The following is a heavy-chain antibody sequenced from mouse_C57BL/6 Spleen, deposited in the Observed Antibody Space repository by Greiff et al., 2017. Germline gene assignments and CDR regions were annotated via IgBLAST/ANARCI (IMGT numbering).Heavy chain of an antibody. J-gene: IGHJ1*03. CDR1: GYTFTSYW. CDR2: IDPSDSYT. CDR3: ARKGAYYSNLWYCDV. Sequence: VQLQQPGAELVMPGASVKLSCKAFGYTFTSYWMHWVRQRPGQGLEWIGEIDPSDSYTNYNQKFKGKSTLTVDKSSSTAYMQLSSLTSEDSAVYYCARKGAYYSNLWYCDVWHRDHGHRLL. D-gene: IGHD2-5*01. V-gene: IGHV1-69*01.